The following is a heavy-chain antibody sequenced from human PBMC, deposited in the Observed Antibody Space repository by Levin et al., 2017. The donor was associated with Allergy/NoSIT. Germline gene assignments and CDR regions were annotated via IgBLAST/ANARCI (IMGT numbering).Heavy chain of an antibody. CDR2: ISGSGGST. J-gene: IGHJ4*02. V-gene: IGHV3-23*01. Sequence: SCAASGFTFSSYAMSWVRQAPGKGLEWVSAISGSGGSTYYADSVKGRFTISRDNSKNTLYLQMNSLRAEDTAVYYCAKVQARNDYGDLKHFDYWGQGTLVTVSS. CDR1: GFTFSSYA. D-gene: IGHD4-17*01. CDR3: AKVQARNDYGDLKHFDY.